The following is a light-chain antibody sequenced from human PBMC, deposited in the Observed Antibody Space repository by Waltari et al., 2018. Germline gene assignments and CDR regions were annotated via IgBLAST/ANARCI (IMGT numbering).Light chain of an antibody. CDR1: SSDVGASNF. J-gene: IGLJ1*01. CDR2: DVT. V-gene: IGLV2-8*01. Sequence: QSALTQPPSASGSPGQSVAISCTGTSSDVGASNFVSWYQQHPGKVPKLIIYDVTKRPSGVPDWFYGSKPGNSASRTVSGLKPDDEADYDCSSSADTNNVFGTGTKVTV. CDR3: SSSADTNNV.